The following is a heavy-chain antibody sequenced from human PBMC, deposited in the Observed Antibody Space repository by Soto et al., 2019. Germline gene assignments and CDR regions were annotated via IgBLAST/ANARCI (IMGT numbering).Heavy chain of an antibody. CDR1: GFTFSSYE. CDR2: ISSSGSTI. V-gene: IGHV3-48*03. Sequence: EVQLVESGGGLVQPGGSLRLSCAASGFTFSSYEMNWVRQAPGKGLEWVSSISSSGSTIYYADSVKGRFTISRDNAKNSLYLQMNSLRAEDTAVDYCARDHKGGYYYYGMDVWGQGTTVTVSS. J-gene: IGHJ6*02. CDR3: ARDHKGGYYYYGMDV.